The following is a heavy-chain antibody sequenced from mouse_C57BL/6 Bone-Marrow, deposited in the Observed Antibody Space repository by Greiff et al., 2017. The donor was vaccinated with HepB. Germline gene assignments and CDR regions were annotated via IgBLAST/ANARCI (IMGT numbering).Heavy chain of an antibody. J-gene: IGHJ1*03. CDR2: ISDGGSYT. CDR3: ARDRTGPYSNWYFDV. V-gene: IGHV5-4*01. D-gene: IGHD3-1*01. Sequence: DVMLVESGGGLVKPGGSLKLSCAASGFTFSSYALSWVRQTPEKRLEWVATISDGGSYTYYPDNVKGRFTISRDNSKNNLYLQMSHLKSEDTAMYYCARDRTGPYSNWYFDVWGTGTTVTVSS. CDR1: GFTFSSYA.